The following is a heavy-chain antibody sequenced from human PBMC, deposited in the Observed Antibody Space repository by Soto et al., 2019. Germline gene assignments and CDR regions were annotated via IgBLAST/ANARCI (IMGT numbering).Heavy chain of an antibody. J-gene: IGHJ5*02. Sequence: SETLSLTCTVSGGSISSSSYYWGWIRQPPGKGLEWIGSIYYSGSTYYNPSLKSRVTISVDTSKNQFSLKLSSVTAADTAVYYCARHRYYYDSSGSQNWFDPWGQGTLVTVSA. V-gene: IGHV4-39*01. CDR3: ARHRYYYDSSGSQNWFDP. CDR2: IYYSGST. CDR1: GGSISSSSYY. D-gene: IGHD3-22*01.